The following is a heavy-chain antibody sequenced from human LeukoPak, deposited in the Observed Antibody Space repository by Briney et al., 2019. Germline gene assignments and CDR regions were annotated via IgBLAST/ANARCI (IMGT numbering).Heavy chain of an antibody. V-gene: IGHV1-18*01. J-gene: IGHJ4*02. CDR3: ATGYERHHDY. Sequence: GASVKVSCKASGYTFNTQGITWVRQAPGQGLEYMGWMKPNFETTNYAQNFQGIFTMTTDTATNTAYMELRSLRSDDTAMYYCATGYERHHDYWGQGTLVTVSS. CDR2: MKPNFETT. D-gene: IGHD3-16*01. CDR1: GYTFNTQG.